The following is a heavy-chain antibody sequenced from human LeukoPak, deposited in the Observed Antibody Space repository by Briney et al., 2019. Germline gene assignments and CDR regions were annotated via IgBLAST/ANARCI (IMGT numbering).Heavy chain of an antibody. Sequence: GGSLRLSCAASGFTFSNPWMSWVRQAPGKGLEGVGRIKSKSDGRTTDYAAPVKGRFTISRDDSKNTLYLQMNSRKAEDTAVYYCTTAGYSRYAGGQGTRVTVSS. CDR3: TTAGYSRYA. J-gene: IGHJ4*02. CDR2: IKSKSDGRTT. D-gene: IGHD6-13*01. V-gene: IGHV3-15*01. CDR1: GFTFSNPW.